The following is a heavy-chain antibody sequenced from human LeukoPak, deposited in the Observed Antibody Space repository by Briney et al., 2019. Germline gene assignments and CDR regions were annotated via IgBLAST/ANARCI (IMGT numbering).Heavy chain of an antibody. CDR3: ARNYGGYGSPSDY. V-gene: IGHV4-39*01. CDR2: IYYSGST. J-gene: IGHJ4*02. D-gene: IGHD4-17*01. Sequence: SETLSLTCTVFGGSISSSSNYWGWIRPPPGKGLEWIGSIYYSGSTYYNPSLKSRVTISVDTSKNQFSLKLSSVTAADTAVYYCARNYGGYGSPSDYWGQGTLVTVSS. CDR1: GGSISSSSNY.